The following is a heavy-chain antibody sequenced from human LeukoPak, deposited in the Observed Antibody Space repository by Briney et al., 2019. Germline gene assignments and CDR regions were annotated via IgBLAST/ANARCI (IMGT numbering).Heavy chain of an antibody. CDR3: ARVAGMYSSSWYYFDY. Sequence: SETLSLTCAVSGYSISSGYYWGWIRQPPGKGLEWIGSIYHSGSTYYNPSLKSRVTISVDTSKNQFSLKLSSVTAADTAVYHCARVAGMYSSSWYYFDYWGQGTLVTVSS. CDR2: IYHSGST. D-gene: IGHD6-13*01. CDR1: GYSISSGYY. V-gene: IGHV4-38-2*01. J-gene: IGHJ4*02.